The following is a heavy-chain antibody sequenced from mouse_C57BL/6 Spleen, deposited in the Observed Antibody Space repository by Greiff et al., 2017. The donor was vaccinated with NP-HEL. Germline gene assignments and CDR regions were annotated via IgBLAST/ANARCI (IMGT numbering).Heavy chain of an antibody. D-gene: IGHD1-1*01. Sequence: EVKLQESGPVLVKPGASVKMSCKASGYTFTDYYMNWVKQSHGKSLEWIGVINPYNGGTSYNQKFKGKATLTVDKSSSTAYMELNSLTSEDSAVYYCARRVLRGYAMDYWGQGTSVTVSS. CDR3: ARRVLRGYAMDY. J-gene: IGHJ4*01. CDR2: INPYNGGT. V-gene: IGHV1-19*01. CDR1: GYTFTDYY.